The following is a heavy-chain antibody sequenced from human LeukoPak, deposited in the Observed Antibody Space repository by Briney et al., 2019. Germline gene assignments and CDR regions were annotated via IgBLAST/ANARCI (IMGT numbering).Heavy chain of an antibody. J-gene: IGHJ4*02. CDR3: ATAFSLNTAVDY. CDR1: GYTLTELS. D-gene: IGHD5-18*01. Sequence: GASVKVSCKVSGYTLTELSMHWVRQAPGKGLEWMGGFDPEDGETIYAQKFQGRVTMTEDTSTDTAYMELSSLRSEDTAVYYCATAFSLNTAVDYWGQGTLVTVSS. V-gene: IGHV1-24*01. CDR2: FDPEDGET.